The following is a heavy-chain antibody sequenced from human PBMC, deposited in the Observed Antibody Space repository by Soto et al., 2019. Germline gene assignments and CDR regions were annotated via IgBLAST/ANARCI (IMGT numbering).Heavy chain of an antibody. J-gene: IGHJ6*03. D-gene: IGHD1-26*01. CDR1: GFTFSSYW. Sequence: GGSLRLSCAASGFTFSSYWMHWVRQAPGKGLVWVSRINSDGSSTSYADSVKGRFTISRDNAKNTLYLQMNSLRAEDTAVYYCAICGSPPYYYYYYMDVWGKGTTVTVSS. CDR2: INSDGSST. V-gene: IGHV3-74*01. CDR3: AICGSPPYYYYYYMDV.